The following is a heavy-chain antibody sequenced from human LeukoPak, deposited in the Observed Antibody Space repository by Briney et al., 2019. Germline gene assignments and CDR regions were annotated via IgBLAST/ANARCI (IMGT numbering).Heavy chain of an antibody. CDR2: IKQDGSEK. D-gene: IGHD6-6*01. V-gene: IGHV3-7*01. CDR1: GFTFRSYW. J-gene: IGHJ4*02. Sequence: GGSLRLSCAASGFTFRSYWMSWVRQAPGKGLEWVANIKQDGSEKYYVDSVKGRFTISRDNAKNSLYLQMNSLRAEDTAVYYCAKVAAARPGYWGQGTLVTVSS. CDR3: AKVAAARPGY.